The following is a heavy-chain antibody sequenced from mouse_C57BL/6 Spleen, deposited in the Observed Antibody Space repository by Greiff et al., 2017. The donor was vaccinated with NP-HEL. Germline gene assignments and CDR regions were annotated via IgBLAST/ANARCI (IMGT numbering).Heavy chain of an antibody. Sequence: EVKLVESGGDLVKPGGSLKLSCAASGFTFSSYGMSWVRQTPDKRLEWVATISSGGSYTYYPDSVKGRFTISRDNAKNTLYLQMSSLKSEDTAMYYCARQFPYYGSTHGAMDYWGQGTSVTVSS. J-gene: IGHJ4*01. V-gene: IGHV5-6*02. CDR1: GFTFSSYG. D-gene: IGHD1-1*01. CDR2: ISSGGSYT. CDR3: ARQFPYYGSTHGAMDY.